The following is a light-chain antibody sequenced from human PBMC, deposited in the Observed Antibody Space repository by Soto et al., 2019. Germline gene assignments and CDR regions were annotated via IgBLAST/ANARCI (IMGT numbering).Light chain of an antibody. Sequence: QSALTQPASVSWSPGQSITVSCAGTSSDVGCYNLVSWYQQHPGKAPKLIIYEGTERPSGISPRFSGSKSGNTASLTISGLQAEDEADYYCSSYTSSSIYVFGSGTKVTVL. J-gene: IGLJ1*01. V-gene: IGLV2-23*01. CDR3: SSYTSSSIYV. CDR1: SSDVGCYNL. CDR2: EGT.